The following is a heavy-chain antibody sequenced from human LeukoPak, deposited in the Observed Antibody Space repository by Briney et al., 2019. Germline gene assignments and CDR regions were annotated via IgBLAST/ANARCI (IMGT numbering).Heavy chain of an antibody. Sequence: ASVKVSCKASGYTFTAYYIHWVRQTPGQGLEWMGWINPNTGGTNFAQRFQGRVTMTRDTSINTAYMELSSLRSDDTAMYYCAREGAPQLSSYFDHWGQGTLVTVSS. CDR3: AREGAPQLSSYFDH. V-gene: IGHV1-2*02. J-gene: IGHJ4*02. CDR2: INPNTGGT. D-gene: IGHD1-1*01. CDR1: GYTFTAYY.